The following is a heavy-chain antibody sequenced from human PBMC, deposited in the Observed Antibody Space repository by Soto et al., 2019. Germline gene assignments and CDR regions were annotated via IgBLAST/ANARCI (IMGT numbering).Heavy chain of an antibody. CDR1: GFSLTTGGVG. D-gene: IGHD1-1*01. J-gene: IGHJ1*01. CDR3: APLSWNTGQTEYFPH. V-gene: IGHV2-5*02. CDR2: IYWDDDK. Sequence: QITLKESGPPLVKPTQTLTLTCTFSGFSLTTGGVGVGWIRQPPGKALEWLGVIYWDDDKRYSPSLKSRLTIXXDXSXXQGVLTMTNMDPLDTATYYCAPLSWNTGQTEYFPHWGQGTLVTVSS.